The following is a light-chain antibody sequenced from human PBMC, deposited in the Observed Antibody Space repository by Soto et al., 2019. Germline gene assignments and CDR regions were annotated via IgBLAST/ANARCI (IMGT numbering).Light chain of an antibody. CDR3: AAWDDSLNGPV. Sequence: QSVLTQPPSASGTPGQRVTISCSGGRSNIGSNIVNWYQQVTGTAPKLLIFSTNQRPSGVPARFSGSKSATSASLAISGLQSEDEANYYCAAWDDSLNGPVFGGGTQLTVL. V-gene: IGLV1-44*01. CDR2: STN. CDR1: RSNIGSNI. J-gene: IGLJ3*02.